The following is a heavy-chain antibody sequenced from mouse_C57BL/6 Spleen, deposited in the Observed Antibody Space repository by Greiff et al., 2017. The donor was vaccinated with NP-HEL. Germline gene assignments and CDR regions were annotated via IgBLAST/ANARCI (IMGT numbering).Heavy chain of an antibody. CDR1: GYTFTSYW. Sequence: QVHVKQSGAELVKPGASVKLSCKASGYTFTSYWMQWVKQRPGQGLEWIGEIDPSDSYTNYNQKFKGKATLTVDTSSSTAYMQLSSLTSEDSAVYYCARFDYEPFAYWGQGTLVTVSA. D-gene: IGHD2-4*01. CDR2: IDPSDSYT. J-gene: IGHJ3*01. V-gene: IGHV1-50*01. CDR3: ARFDYEPFAY.